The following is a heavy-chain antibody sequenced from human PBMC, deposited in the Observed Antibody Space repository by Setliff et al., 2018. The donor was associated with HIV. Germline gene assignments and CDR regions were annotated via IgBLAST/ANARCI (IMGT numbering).Heavy chain of an antibody. D-gene: IGHD3-10*01. CDR2: ICKGGST. CDR3: ERFKGEVC. CDR1: GYSVSSSDW. V-gene: IGHV4-28*01. J-gene: IGHJ4*02. Sequence: SETLSLTCAVSGYSVSSSDWWGWIRQPPGKGLEWIGWIGYICKGGSTYYNPSLKSRVTMSVDTSKNHFSLNLSSVTAADTAVYYCERFKGEVCWGQGTLVTVSS.